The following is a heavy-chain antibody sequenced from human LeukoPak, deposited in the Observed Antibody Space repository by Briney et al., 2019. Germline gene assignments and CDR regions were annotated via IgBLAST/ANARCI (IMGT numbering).Heavy chain of an antibody. J-gene: IGHJ4*02. V-gene: IGHV3-21*01. CDR1: GFTFSSYS. CDR3: ARDMRSVDTAMVTTFDY. Sequence: MTGGSLRLSCAASGFTFSSYSMNWVRQAPGKGLEWVSSISSSSSYIYYADSVKGRFTISRDNAKNSLYLQMNSLRAEDTAVYYCARDMRSVDTAMVTTFDYWGQGILVTVSS. D-gene: IGHD5-18*01. CDR2: ISSSSSYI.